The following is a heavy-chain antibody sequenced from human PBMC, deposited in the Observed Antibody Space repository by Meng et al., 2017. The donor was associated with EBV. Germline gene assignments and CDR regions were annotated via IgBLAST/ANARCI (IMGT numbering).Heavy chain of an antibody. J-gene: IGHJ4*02. CDR3: ARGLDYYDY. V-gene: IGHV1-18*01. CDR1: GYSFPRSD. CDR2: ISDYHGNT. Sequence: VRLGPSGAVWKNPGASGKASCKASGYSFPRSDLRGVRLAPGKGLEWIGWISDYHGNTNYAQKPQGRVTMNTDTSPSTAYMELRSLRSDDTAVYYCARGLDYYDYWGQGTLVTVSS.